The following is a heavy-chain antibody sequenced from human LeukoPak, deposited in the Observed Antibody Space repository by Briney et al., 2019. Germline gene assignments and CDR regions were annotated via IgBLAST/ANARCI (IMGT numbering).Heavy chain of an antibody. V-gene: IGHV3-23*01. J-gene: IGHJ4*03. CDR1: GLTLSTYA. CDR3: AKDKIVVARNFDN. Sequence: GGSLRHSCAASGLTLSTYAMSWVRQAPGKGLEWVSAISGGGGSTYYADSVKGRFIISRDNSKNTLYLQMNSLRAEDTAVYYCAKDKIVVARNFDNWGHGAPLSVSS. D-gene: IGHD3-22*01. CDR2: ISGGGGST.